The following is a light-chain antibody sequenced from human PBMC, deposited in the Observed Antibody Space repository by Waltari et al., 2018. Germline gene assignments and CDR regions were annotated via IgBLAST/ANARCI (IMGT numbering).Light chain of an antibody. CDR1: QPVMYSPTNKNF. J-gene: IGKJ1*01. V-gene: IGKV4-1*01. Sequence: DIVMTQSPDSLAASLGERATINCKSSQPVMYSPTNKNFFAWYQQKVGQPPKLLIYWASTRESGVPERFSGSGSGTDFTLTISSLQAEDVAVYYCHQYYKTPWTFGQGTKVEIK. CDR3: HQYYKTPWT. CDR2: WAS.